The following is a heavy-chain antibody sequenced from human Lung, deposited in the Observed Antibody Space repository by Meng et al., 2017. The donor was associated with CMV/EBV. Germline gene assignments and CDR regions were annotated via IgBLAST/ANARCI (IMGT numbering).Heavy chain of an antibody. CDR3: VRAVGAGRIYARAV. J-gene: IGHJ6*02. V-gene: IGHV1-69*05. CDR2: ITPLFGTA. D-gene: IGHD1-26*01. Sequence: SVXVSXXASGGTFSNYALGWVRQAPGQGLEWMGGITPLFGTAKYAQKFQGRVSINTDESTTTAYMELSSLRSDDTAVYYCVRAVGAGRIYARAVWGQGTTVTVSS. CDR1: GGTFSNYA.